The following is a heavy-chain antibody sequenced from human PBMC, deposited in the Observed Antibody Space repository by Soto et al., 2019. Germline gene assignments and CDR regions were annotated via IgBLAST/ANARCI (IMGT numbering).Heavy chain of an antibody. J-gene: IGHJ5*02. CDR3: AKADYDFWSGYYTPHNWFDP. V-gene: IGHV3-23*01. Sequence: GGSLRLSCAASGFTFSSYAMSWVRQAPGKGLEWVSAISGSGGSAYYADSVKGRFTISRDNSKNTLYLQMNSLRAEDTAVYYCAKADYDFWSGYYTPHNWFDPWGQGTLVTVSS. CDR1: GFTFSSYA. CDR2: ISGSGGSA. D-gene: IGHD3-3*01.